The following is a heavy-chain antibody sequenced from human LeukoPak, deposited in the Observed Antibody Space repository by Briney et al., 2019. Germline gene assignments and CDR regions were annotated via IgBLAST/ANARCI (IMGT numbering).Heavy chain of an antibody. V-gene: IGHV3-30*03. CDR1: GFTFSSYG. J-gene: IGHJ4*02. CDR2: ISYDGSNK. D-gene: IGHD1-26*01. CDR3: ARRSVGTTPQPTDC. Sequence: GGSLRLSCAASGFTFSSYGMHWVRQAPGKGLEWVAVISYDGSNKYYADSVKGRFTISRDNSKNTVYLQMSSLRAEDTAVYYCARRSVGTTPQPTDCWGQGTLVTVSS.